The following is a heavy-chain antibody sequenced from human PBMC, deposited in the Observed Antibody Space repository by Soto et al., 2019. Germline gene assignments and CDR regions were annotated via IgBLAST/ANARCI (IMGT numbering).Heavy chain of an antibody. Sequence: QVQLVGSGGGVVQPGKSLRLSCAASGFTFHSYAMHWVRQAPGKGLEWVAVVSYDGTNKYYADSVKGRFTISRDNSKNTLYLQMNSLRSNDTAVYYCARDPGIVVVPVASGDYFDSWGQGTLVTVSS. CDR1: GFTFHSYA. CDR2: VSYDGTNK. V-gene: IGHV3-30-3*01. J-gene: IGHJ4*02. D-gene: IGHD2-2*01. CDR3: ARDPGIVVVPVASGDYFDS.